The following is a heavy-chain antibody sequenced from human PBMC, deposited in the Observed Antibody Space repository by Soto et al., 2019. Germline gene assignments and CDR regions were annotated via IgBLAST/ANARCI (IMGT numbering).Heavy chain of an antibody. D-gene: IGHD2-15*01. CDR2: IYYSGST. CDR3: ASGGGYCSCGSCYVSLGYFDY. J-gene: IGHJ4*02. CDR1: GGSISSGGYY. Sequence: QVQLQESGPGLVKPSQTLSLTCTVSGGSISSGGYYWSWIRQHPGKGLEWIGYIYYSGSTYYNPSLRSGVTISVDTSKNQFSLKMSSVKAADTAGYYCASGGGYCSCGSCYVSLGYFDYWGQGTMVTVSS. V-gene: IGHV4-31*03.